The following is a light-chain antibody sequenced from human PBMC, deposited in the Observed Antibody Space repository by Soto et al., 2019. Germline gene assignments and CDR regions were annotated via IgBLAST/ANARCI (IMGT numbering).Light chain of an antibody. Sequence: DLQMTQSPSSLSASVGDRVTLTCRATQSIATYLNWYQQKPGKAPKLLIYAASSLQSGVPSRFSGSGSGTDFTLGISSLQPEDLATYYCQQSYSTPLTFGGGTEVEIK. CDR1: QSIATY. V-gene: IGKV1-39*01. J-gene: IGKJ4*01. CDR2: AAS. CDR3: QQSYSTPLT.